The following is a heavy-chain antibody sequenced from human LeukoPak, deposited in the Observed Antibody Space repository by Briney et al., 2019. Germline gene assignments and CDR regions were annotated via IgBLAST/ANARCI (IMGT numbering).Heavy chain of an antibody. CDR3: AKDWGMAAAGLDWFDP. CDR1: GYSFTGYY. J-gene: IGHJ5*02. CDR2: INPNSGGT. D-gene: IGHD6-13*01. Sequence: ASVKVSCKASGYSFTGYYMHWVRQAPGQGLEWMGWINPNSGGTNYAQKFQGRVTMTRDTSISTAYMELRRLRSDDTAVYYCAKDWGMAAAGLDWFDPWGQGTLVTVSS. V-gene: IGHV1-2*02.